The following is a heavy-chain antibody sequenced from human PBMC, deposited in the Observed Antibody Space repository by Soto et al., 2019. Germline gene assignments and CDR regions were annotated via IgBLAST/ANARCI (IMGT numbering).Heavy chain of an antibody. J-gene: IGHJ4*02. Sequence: TLSLTCTVSGGSISSGGYYWSWIRQHPGKGLEWIGYIYYSGSTYYNPSLKSRVTISVDTSKNQFSLKLSSVTAADTAVYYCARSQLGAPFDYWGQGTLVTVSS. CDR2: IYYSGST. CDR3: ARSQLGAPFDY. D-gene: IGHD6-6*01. CDR1: GGSISSGGYY. V-gene: IGHV4-31*03.